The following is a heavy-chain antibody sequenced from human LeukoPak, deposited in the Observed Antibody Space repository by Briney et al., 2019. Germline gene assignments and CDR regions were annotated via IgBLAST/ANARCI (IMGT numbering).Heavy chain of an antibody. CDR2: IYYSGST. J-gene: IGHJ6*03. V-gene: IGHV4-59*01. CDR3: ARVYGYSYGSYDYYMDV. CDR1: GGSTSSYY. D-gene: IGHD5-18*01. Sequence: PSETLSLTCTVSGGSTSSYYWSWIRQPPGKGLEWIGYIYYSGSTNYNPSLKSRVTISVDTSKNQFSLKLSSVTAADTAVYYCARVYGYSYGSYDYYMDVWGKGTTVTVSS.